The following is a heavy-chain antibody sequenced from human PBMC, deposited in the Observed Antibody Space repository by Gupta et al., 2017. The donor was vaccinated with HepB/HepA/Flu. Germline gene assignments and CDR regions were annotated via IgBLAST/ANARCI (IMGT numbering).Heavy chain of an antibody. J-gene: IGHJ6*02. V-gene: IGHV3-30-3*01. CDR2: ISYDGSDK. D-gene: IGHD1-1*01. CDR3: TRGNYDHYFGMDV. CDR1: GFTFRLNA. Sequence: QVQLVESGEGVVQPGRSLRLSCSVSGFTFRLNAMHWVRQAPGKGLEWVATISYDGSDKYYADSVKGRFTISRDNSKNTVYMQMNSLRPEDTAVYYCTRGNYDHYFGMDVWGQGTTVTVSS.